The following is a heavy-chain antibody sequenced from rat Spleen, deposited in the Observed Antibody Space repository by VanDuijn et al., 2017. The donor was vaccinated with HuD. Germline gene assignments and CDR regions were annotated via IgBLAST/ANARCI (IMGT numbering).Heavy chain of an antibody. D-gene: IGHD4-3*01. J-gene: IGHJ1*01. CDR1: GFTFDDYY. Sequence: EVQLVESDGGLVQPGRSMKLSCAASGFTFDDYYMAWVRQAPTKGLEWVASINYEGSSTYYGSSVQGRFTISRDNAKSTLYLQMDSLRSEDTASYYCAREDGTIRAVDYWGPGTMVTVSS. V-gene: IGHV5-22*01. CDR3: AREDGTIRAVDY. CDR2: INYEGSST.